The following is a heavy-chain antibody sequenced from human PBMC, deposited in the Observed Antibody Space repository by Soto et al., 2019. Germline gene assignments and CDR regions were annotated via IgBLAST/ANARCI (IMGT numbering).Heavy chain of an antibody. CDR3: ARDKSGYGPATAFDI. Sequence: SETLSLTCTVSGGSISSGGYNWSWIRQHPGKGLEWIGYIYYSGGTYYNPSLKSRVTISVDTSKNQFSLKLSSVTAADTAVYYCARDKSGYGPATAFDIWGQGAMVTVSS. D-gene: IGHD5-12*01. CDR2: IYYSGGT. J-gene: IGHJ3*02. CDR1: GGSISSGGYN. V-gene: IGHV4-31*03.